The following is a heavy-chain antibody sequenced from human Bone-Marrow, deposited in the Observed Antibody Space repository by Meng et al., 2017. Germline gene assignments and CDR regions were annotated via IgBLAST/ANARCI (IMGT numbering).Heavy chain of an antibody. D-gene: IGHD3-10*01. CDR1: GFTLSSYW. J-gene: IGHJ3*01. Sequence: GGSLRLSCAASGFTLSSYWMHWVRQGPGKGLVWVSVITSDGGRTNHADSVKGQFTISRDNAKDTLYLQMNSLRVEDTAVYYCVRGESPRYDAFDVWGQGTVVTVSS. CDR2: ITSDGGRT. CDR3: VRGESPRYDAFDV. V-gene: IGHV3-74*01.